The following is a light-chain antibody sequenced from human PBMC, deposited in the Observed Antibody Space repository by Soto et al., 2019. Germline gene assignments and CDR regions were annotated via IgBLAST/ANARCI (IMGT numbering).Light chain of an antibody. Sequence: DIQMTQSPSSLSASVGDRVTITCQASQDISIFLNWYQQKPGKAPRLLIYDASNLETGVPSRFSGSGSGTDFTFTISGLQPGDIATYYCHQYDNFPLTFGGGTKVEIK. CDR3: HQYDNFPLT. CDR1: QDISIF. CDR2: DAS. J-gene: IGKJ4*01. V-gene: IGKV1-33*01.